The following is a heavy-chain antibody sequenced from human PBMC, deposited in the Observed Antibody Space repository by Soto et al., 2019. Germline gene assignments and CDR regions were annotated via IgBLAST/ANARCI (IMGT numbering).Heavy chain of an antibody. V-gene: IGHV3-48*02. CDR3: ARTTHRASGREV. J-gene: IGHJ6*02. CDR2: TSSSSSTI. CDR1: GFTLSSYS. D-gene: IGHD1-1*01. Sequence: EVQLVESGGGLVQPGGSLRLSCEASGFTLSSYSMNWARQAPGQGLEGVSYTSSSSSTIYYADSVKGRFTSSRDNGKISLYQQINSLRDEHTAVYYSARTTHRASGREVWVQGTTVTV.